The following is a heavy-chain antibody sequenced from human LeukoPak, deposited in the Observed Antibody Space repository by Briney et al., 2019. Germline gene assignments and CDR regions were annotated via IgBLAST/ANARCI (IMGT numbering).Heavy chain of an antibody. CDR2: IRYDGSNK. J-gene: IGHJ1*01. Sequence: GGSLRLSCAASGFIFSTYSMNWVRQAPGKGLEWVAFIRYDGSNKYYADSVKGRFTISRDNSKNTLYLQTNSLRAEDTAVYYCAISSGHHWGQGTLVTVSS. V-gene: IGHV3-30*02. CDR3: AISSGHH. D-gene: IGHD6-19*01. CDR1: GFIFSTYS.